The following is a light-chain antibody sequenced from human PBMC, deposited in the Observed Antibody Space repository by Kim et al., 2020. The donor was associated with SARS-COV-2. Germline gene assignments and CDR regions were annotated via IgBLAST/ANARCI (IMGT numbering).Light chain of an antibody. CDR3: SSYTSSSPLYV. J-gene: IGLJ1*01. CDR1: SSDVGGYNY. CDR2: DVS. V-gene: IGLV2-14*01. Sequence: SALTQPASVSGSPGQSITISCTGTSSDVGGYNYVSWYQQHPGKAPKLMIYDVSKRPSGVSNRFSGSKSGNTASLTISGLQAEDEADYYCSSYTSSSPLYVFGTGTKV.